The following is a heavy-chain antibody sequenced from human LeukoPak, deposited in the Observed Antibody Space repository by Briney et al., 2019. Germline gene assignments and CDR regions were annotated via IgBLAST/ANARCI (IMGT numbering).Heavy chain of an antibody. CDR1: GFTFSSYA. D-gene: IGHD2-15*01. V-gene: IGHV3-23*01. CDR2: ISGSGGST. Sequence: GGSLRLSCAASGFTFSSYAMSWVRQAPGKGLEWVSAISGSGGSTYYADSVKGRFTISRDNSKNTLYLQMNSLRAEDTAVYYCAKTRGYCSGGTCYCDYWGQGTLVTVSS. J-gene: IGHJ4*02. CDR3: AKTRGYCSGGTCYCDY.